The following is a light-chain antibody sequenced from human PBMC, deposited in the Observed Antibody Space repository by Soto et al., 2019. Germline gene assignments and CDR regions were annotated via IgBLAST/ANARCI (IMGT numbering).Light chain of an antibody. J-gene: IGKJ1*01. Sequence: DIVLTQSPATLSVSPGERATLCCRASQSVNSNYLAWYQRKPGQAPRLLIYGASSRATGIPDRFSGRGSGTDLTLTISRLEPEDFAVYYCQQYGSSGTFGQGTKVDIK. CDR1: QSVNSNY. CDR3: QQYGSSGT. CDR2: GAS. V-gene: IGKV3-20*01.